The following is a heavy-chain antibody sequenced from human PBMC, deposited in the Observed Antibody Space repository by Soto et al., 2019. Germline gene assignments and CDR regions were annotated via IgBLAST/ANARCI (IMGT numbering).Heavy chain of an antibody. J-gene: IGHJ2*01. CDR3: ARVPGL. CDR2: IYDSGST. V-gene: IGHV4-30-2*01. CDR1: GGSISSGGYS. Sequence: QLQLQESGSGLVKPSQTLSLTCAVSGGSISSGGYSWIWIRPPPGQGLVWIVYIYDSGSTYHNPPLRIRVTIAVDRSKNQFSLKLSSVTAADTAVYYCARVPGLWGRGTLVTVSS.